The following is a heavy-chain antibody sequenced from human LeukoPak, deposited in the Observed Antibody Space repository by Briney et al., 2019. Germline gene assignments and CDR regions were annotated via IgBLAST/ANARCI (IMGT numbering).Heavy chain of an antibody. CDR2: IYHSGST. J-gene: IGHJ4*02. D-gene: IGHD4-23*01. CDR1: GGSISSGGYS. Sequence: PSETLTLTCAVSGGSISSGGYSWSWIRQPPGKGLEWIGYIYHSGSTYYNPSLKSRVTISVDRSKNQFSLKLRSVTAADTAVYYCARTNSPQRSRPFGYWGQGSLVTVSS. V-gene: IGHV4-30-2*01. CDR3: ARTNSPQRSRPFGY.